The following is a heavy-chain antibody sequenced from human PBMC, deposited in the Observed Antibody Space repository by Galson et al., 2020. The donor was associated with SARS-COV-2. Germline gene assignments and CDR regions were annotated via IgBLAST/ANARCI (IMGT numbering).Heavy chain of an antibody. J-gene: IGHJ5*01. D-gene: IGHD7-27*01. V-gene: IGHV3-23*01. CDR3: AKTGPIFNYFDS. Sequence: ESLKISCAASRFTFSSYAMGWVRQAPGKGLEWVSTISRDGGGTYYAESVKGRFTISRDNSKNTLYLQMNSLRAEDTAVYYCAKTGPIFNYFDSWGQGT. CDR2: ISRDGGGT. CDR1: RFTFSSYA.